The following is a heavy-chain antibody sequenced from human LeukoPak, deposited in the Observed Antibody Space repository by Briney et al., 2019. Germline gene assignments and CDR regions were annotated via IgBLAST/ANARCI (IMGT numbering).Heavy chain of an antibody. Sequence: GGSLRLSCAASGFTFSSYGMHWVRQAPGKGLEWVAFIRYDGSHNYYADSVKGRFTISRDNSKNTLFLQVNSLRAEDTAIYYCAKNGDRGAYCSGGSCYPYYYYYMDVWGKGTTVTISS. CDR1: GFTFSSYG. CDR2: IRYDGSHN. D-gene: IGHD2-15*01. V-gene: IGHV3-30*02. CDR3: AKNGDRGAYCSGGSCYPYYYYYMDV. J-gene: IGHJ6*03.